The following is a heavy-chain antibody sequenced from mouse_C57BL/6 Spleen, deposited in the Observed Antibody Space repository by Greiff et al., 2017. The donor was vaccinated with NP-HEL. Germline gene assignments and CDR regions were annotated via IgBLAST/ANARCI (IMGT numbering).Heavy chain of an antibody. Sequence: LVESGPELVKPGASVKLSCKASGYTFTSYDINWVKQRPGQGLEWIGWIYPRDGSTKYNEKFKGKATLTVDTSSSTAYMELHSLTSEDSAVYFCASMERDYYAYWGQGTLVTVSA. D-gene: IGHD1-1*01. V-gene: IGHV1-85*01. J-gene: IGHJ3*01. CDR3: ASMERDYYAY. CDR1: GYTFTSYD. CDR2: IYPRDGST.